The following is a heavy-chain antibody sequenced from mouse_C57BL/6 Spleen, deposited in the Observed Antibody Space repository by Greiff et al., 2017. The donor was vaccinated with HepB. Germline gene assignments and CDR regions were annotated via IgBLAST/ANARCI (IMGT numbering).Heavy chain of an antibody. V-gene: IGHV1-50*01. D-gene: IGHD2-3*01. CDR1: GYTFTSYW. Sequence: QVQLQQSGAELVKPGASVKLSCKASGYTFTSYWMQWVKQRPGQGLEWIGEIDPSDSYTNYNQKFKGKATLTVDTSSSTAYMQLSSLTSEDSAVYYCARDGYYPPYYAMDYWGQGTSVTVSS. CDR2: IDPSDSYT. CDR3: ARDGYYPPYYAMDY. J-gene: IGHJ4*01.